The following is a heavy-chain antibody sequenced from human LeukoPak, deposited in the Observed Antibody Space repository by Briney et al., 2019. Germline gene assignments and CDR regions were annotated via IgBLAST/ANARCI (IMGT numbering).Heavy chain of an antibody. J-gene: IGHJ4*02. Sequence: SETLSLTCTVSGGSISSSSYYWGWIRQPPGKGLEWIGSIYYSGSTYYNPSLKSRVTISVDTSKNQFSLKLSSVTAADTAVYYCARVLRYYDFWSGYYATNSIDYWGQGTLVTVSS. V-gene: IGHV4-39*07. CDR2: IYYSGST. CDR3: ARVLRYYDFWSGYYATNSIDY. D-gene: IGHD3-3*01. CDR1: GGSISSSSYY.